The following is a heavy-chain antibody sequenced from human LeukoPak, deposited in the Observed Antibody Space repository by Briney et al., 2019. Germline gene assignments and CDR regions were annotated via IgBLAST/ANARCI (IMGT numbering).Heavy chain of an antibody. CDR3: ARDDALGDNALDI. J-gene: IGHJ3*02. CDR1: GFTFSSYG. V-gene: IGHV3-33*01. Sequence: GGSLRLSCAASGFTFSSYGMHWVRQAPGKGLEWVAVILNDGSQEKYADSVKGRFTISRDNSKNTLFLQMNSLRAEDTAVYYCARDDALGDNALDIWGQGTKVTVSS. CDR2: ILNDGSQE. D-gene: IGHD3-16*01.